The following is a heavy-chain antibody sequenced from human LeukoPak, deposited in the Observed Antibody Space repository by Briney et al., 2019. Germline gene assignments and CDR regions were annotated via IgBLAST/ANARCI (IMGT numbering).Heavy chain of an antibody. Sequence: ASVTVSCKASGYTFTSYDINWVRQATGQGLEWMGWMNPNSGNTGYAQKFQGRVTMTRNTSISTAYMELSSLRSEDTALFYCARGGSLAAAPHRYYFDYWGQGTPVTVSS. CDR3: ARGGSLAAAPHRYYFDY. D-gene: IGHD6-19*01. J-gene: IGHJ4*02. V-gene: IGHV1-8*01. CDR2: MNPNSGNT. CDR1: GYTFTSYD.